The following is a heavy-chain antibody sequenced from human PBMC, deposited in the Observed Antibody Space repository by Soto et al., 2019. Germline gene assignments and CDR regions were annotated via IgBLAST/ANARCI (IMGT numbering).Heavy chain of an antibody. CDR3: ARANYDFWSGSFDY. Sequence: SGPTLVNPTETLTLTCTVSGFSLSNARMGVSWIRQPPGKALEWLAHIFSNDEKSYSTSLRSRLTISKDTSKSQVVLTMTNMEPVDTATYYCARANYDFWSGSFDYWGQGTLVTVSS. J-gene: IGHJ4*02. D-gene: IGHD3-3*01. CDR2: IFSNDEK. CDR1: GFSLSNARMG. V-gene: IGHV2-26*01.